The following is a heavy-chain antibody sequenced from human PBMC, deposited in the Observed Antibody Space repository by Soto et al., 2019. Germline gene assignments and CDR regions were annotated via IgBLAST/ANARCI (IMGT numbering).Heavy chain of an antibody. CDR1: EYSFTNYW. Sequence: EVQLVQSGAEVKKPGESLKISCKGSEYSFTNYWIGWVRQMPGKGLEWMGIIYPGDSDTRYSPSFQGQVTISVDKSISAAYLQWSSLKASDTAMYYCARVSQEGYCSGGSCWYAFDIWGQGTTVTVSS. D-gene: IGHD2-15*01. J-gene: IGHJ3*02. V-gene: IGHV5-51*03. CDR2: IYPGDSDT. CDR3: ARVSQEGYCSGGSCWYAFDI.